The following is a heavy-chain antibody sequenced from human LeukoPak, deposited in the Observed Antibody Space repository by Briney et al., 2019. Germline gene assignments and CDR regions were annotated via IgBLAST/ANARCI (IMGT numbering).Heavy chain of an antibody. CDR1: GFTFSSYA. D-gene: IGHD2-2*01. Sequence: GGSLRLSCAASGFTFSSYAMSWVRQAPGKGLEWVSAISGNGGSTYYADSVKGRFTISRDNSKNTLYLQMNSLRAEDTAVYYCAKGGHIVVVPAAIDYWGQGTLVTVSS. CDR3: AKGGHIVVVPAAIDY. J-gene: IGHJ4*02. V-gene: IGHV3-23*01. CDR2: ISGNGGST.